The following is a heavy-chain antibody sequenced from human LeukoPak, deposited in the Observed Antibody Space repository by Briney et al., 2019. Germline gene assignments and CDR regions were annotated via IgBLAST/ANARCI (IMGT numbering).Heavy chain of an antibody. CDR2: IKGDGSET. Sequence: GRSLSLSCAASGFRFSGYWTTWVRQAPGKGLEWVANIKGDGSETSYVTSVRGRFTISRDNAKNSLYLQMNNLRVEDTAVYYCAREEVKSFDNWGQGTLVTVSS. CDR1: GFRFSGYW. CDR3: AREEVKSFDN. V-gene: IGHV3-7*03. J-gene: IGHJ4*02.